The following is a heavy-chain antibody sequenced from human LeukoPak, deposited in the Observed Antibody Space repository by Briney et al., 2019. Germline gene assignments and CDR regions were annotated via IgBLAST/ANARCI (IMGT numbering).Heavy chain of an antibody. CDR3: ARDGSDHSSSSHYTFDY. CDR1: GFTFSSYW. V-gene: IGHV3-74*01. Sequence: PGGSLRPSCAASGFTFSSYWMHWVRQAPGKGLVWVSRINSDGSSTSYADSVKGRFTISRDNAKNTLYLQMNSLRAEDTAVYYCARDGSDHSSSSHYTFDYWGQGTLVTVSS. D-gene: IGHD6-6*01. J-gene: IGHJ4*02. CDR2: INSDGSST.